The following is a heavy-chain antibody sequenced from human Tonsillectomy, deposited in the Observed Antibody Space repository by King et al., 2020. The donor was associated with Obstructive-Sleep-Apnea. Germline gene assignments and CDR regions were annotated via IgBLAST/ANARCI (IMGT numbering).Heavy chain of an antibody. CDR2: IYPGDSDT. Sequence: QLVQSGAEVKKPGESLIISCKGSGYNFASHWIAWVRQMPGKGLGWMGIIYPGDSDTKYSPSFQGRVTISADKSISTAYLQWRSLKASDTAMYYCARHHKQWLAGGDYWGQGTLLIVSS. CDR1: GYNFASHW. V-gene: IGHV5-51*01. D-gene: IGHD6-19*01. CDR3: ARHHKQWLAGGDY. J-gene: IGHJ4*02.